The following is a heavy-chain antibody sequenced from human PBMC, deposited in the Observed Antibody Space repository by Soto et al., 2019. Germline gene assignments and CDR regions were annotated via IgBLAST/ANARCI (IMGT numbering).Heavy chain of an antibody. Sequence: GGSLRLSCAASGFTFSSYSMNWVRQAPGKGLEWVSTIGSSTSYTYYADSVKGRFTISRDNARNSLYLQMNSLRAEDTAVYYCTRDRAMVASGSYYFSYGMDVWGQGTTVTVSS. CDR2: IGSSTSYT. CDR1: GFTFSSYS. J-gene: IGHJ6*02. V-gene: IGHV3-21*01. D-gene: IGHD1-26*01. CDR3: TRDRAMVASGSYYFSYGMDV.